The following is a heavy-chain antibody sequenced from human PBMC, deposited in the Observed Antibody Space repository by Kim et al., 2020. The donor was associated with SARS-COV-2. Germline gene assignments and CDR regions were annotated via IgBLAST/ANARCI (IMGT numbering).Heavy chain of an antibody. V-gene: IGHV4-39*07. CDR2: IYYSGST. Sequence: SETLSLTCTVSGGSISSSSYYWGWIRQPPGKGLEWIGSIYYSGSTYYNPSLKSRVTISVDTSKNQFSLKLSSVTAADTAVYYCARTMVHHDDILTGYYDFDYWGQGTLVTVSS. CDR1: GGSISSSSYY. D-gene: IGHD3-9*01. CDR3: ARTMVHHDDILTGYYDFDY. J-gene: IGHJ4*02.